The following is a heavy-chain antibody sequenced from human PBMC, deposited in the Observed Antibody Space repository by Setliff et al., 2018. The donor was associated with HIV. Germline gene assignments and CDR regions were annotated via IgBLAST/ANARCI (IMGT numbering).Heavy chain of an antibody. J-gene: IGHJ4*03. Sequence: GGSLRLSCAASGFKFNNYGMHWVRQAPGKGLEWVSIIYSGGTTYYADSVKGRFTISRDNSKNTLYLQMNSLRVEDTAVYHCARSPQGGYFDYWGQGTLVTVSS. CDR2: IYSGGTT. V-gene: IGHV3-53*01. CDR1: GFKFNNYG. CDR3: ARSPQGGYFDY.